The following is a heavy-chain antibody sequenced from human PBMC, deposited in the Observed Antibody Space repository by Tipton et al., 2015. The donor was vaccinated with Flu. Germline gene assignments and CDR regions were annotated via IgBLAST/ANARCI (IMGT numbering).Heavy chain of an antibody. D-gene: IGHD1-20*01. J-gene: IGHJ4*02. CDR2: MSPNTGNT. CDR3: ARVPPFNNWNDESDY. CDR1: GYTFTNYD. V-gene: IGHV1-8*01. Sequence: QSGAEVRKPGASVKVSCKASGYTFTNYDFNWVRQATGQGLEWMGWMSPNTGNTGYAQKFQGRVTMTRDTSISTAFMELSSLRSEDTAVYYCARVPPFNNWNDESDYWGQGTLVTVSS.